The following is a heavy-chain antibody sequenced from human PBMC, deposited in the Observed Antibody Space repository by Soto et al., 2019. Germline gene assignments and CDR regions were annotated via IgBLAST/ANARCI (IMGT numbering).Heavy chain of an antibody. D-gene: IGHD6-19*01. CDR3: ARDRARGWSRDLGFQH. CDR1: GYTFTSYG. Sequence: ASVKVSCKASGYTFTSYGISWVRQAPGQGLEWMGWISAYNGNTNYAQKLQGRVTMTTDTSTSTAYMELRSLRSDETAVYYCARDRARGWSRDLGFQHWGQGTLVTVSS. V-gene: IGHV1-18*01. CDR2: ISAYNGNT. J-gene: IGHJ1*01.